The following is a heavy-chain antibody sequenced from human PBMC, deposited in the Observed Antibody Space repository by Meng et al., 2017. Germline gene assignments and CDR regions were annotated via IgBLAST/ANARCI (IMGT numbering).Heavy chain of an antibody. D-gene: IGHD3-22*01. V-gene: IGHV1-2*06. CDR3: ARALIVVANWFDP. J-gene: IGHJ5*02. CDR2: INPNSGGT. Sequence: QVQLVHVGAEVKKPGASVKVSCKASGYTFTGYYMHWVRQAPGQGLEWMGRINPNSGGTNYAQKFQGRVTMTRDTSISTAYMELSRLRSDDTAVYYCARALIVVANWFDPWGQGTLVIVSS. CDR1: GYTFTGYY.